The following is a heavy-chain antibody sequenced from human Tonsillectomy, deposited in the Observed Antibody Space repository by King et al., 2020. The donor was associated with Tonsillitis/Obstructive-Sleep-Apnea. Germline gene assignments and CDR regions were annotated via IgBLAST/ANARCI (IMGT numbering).Heavy chain of an antibody. CDR1: RFTFSSYA. Sequence: QLVQSGGGLVQPGGSLRLSCAASRFTFSSYAMSWVRQAPGKGLEWVSAISGSGGSTYYADSVKGRFTISRDNSKNTLYLQMNSLRAEDTAVYYCAKGETYYDFWSGYYTGSAEYFQHWGQGTLVTVSS. CDR2: ISGSGGST. D-gene: IGHD3-3*01. CDR3: AKGETYYDFWSGYYTGSAEYFQH. J-gene: IGHJ1*01. V-gene: IGHV3-23*04.